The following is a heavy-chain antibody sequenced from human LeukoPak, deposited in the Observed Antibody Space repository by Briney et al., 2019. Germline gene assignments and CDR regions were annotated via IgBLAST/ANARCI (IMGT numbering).Heavy chain of an antibody. J-gene: IGHJ3*02. D-gene: IGHD3-10*01. CDR1: GGSFSGYY. Sequence: SETLSLTCAVYGGSFSGYYWSWIRQPPGKGLEWIGEINHSGSTNYNPSLKSRVTISVDTSKNQFSLKLSSVTAADTAVYYCAVALLNYYGSGSYPTDAFDIWGQGTMVTVSS. CDR2: INHSGST. CDR3: AVALLNYYGSGSYPTDAFDI. V-gene: IGHV4-34*01.